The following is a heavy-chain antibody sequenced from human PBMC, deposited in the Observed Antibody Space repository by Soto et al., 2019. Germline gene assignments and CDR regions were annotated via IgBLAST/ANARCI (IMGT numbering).Heavy chain of an antibody. CDR3: ARPLASDYYYGMDV. V-gene: IGHV1-69*06. Sequence: SVKVSCKASGGTFSSYAISWVRQAPGQGLEWMGGIIPIFGTANYAQKFQGRVTITADKSTSTAYMELSSLRSEETAVYYCARPLASDYYYGMDVWGQGTTVTVSS. CDR2: IIPIFGTA. CDR1: GGTFSSYA. J-gene: IGHJ6*02.